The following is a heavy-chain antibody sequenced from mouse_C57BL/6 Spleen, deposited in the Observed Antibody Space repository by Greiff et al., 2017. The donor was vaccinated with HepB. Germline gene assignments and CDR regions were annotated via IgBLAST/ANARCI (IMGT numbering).Heavy chain of an antibody. CDR3: AKSGNYFDC. V-gene: IGHV1-81*01. Sequence: VQLQQSGAELARPGASVKLSCKASGYTFTSYGISWVKQRTGQGLEWIGEIYPRSGNTYYNVKFKGKARLTAYKSSSTAYMELRSLTSEDSAVYLCAKSGNYFDCWGESTNLTVPS. CDR1: GYTFTSYG. D-gene: IGHD1-1*01. J-gene: IGHJ2*01. CDR2: IYPRSGNT.